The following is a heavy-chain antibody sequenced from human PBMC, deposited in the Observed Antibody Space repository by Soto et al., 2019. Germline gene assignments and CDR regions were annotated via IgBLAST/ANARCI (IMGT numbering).Heavy chain of an antibody. V-gene: IGHV3-66*01. Sequence: GGSLRLSCAASGFTVSTKYMSWVRQAPGKGLEWVSVIYSGGSTFYADSVRGRFTISRDNSKNTVNLQMNSLRAEDTAVYYCARDTWAADDWGQGTLVTVSS. J-gene: IGHJ4*02. CDR2: IYSGGST. D-gene: IGHD3-16*01. CDR1: GFTVSTKY. CDR3: ARDTWAADD.